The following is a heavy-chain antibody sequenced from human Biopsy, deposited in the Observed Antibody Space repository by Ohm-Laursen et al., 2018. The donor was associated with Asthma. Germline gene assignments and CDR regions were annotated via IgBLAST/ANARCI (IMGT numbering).Heavy chain of an antibody. J-gene: IGHJ4*02. CDR3: ARKAGSCISRTCYSLDF. CDR1: GGTFNTYV. V-gene: IGHV1-69*01. CDR2: VNSVFGTT. Sequence: SSVKVSCQSLGGTFNTYVIGWARQAPGQGREWMGGVNSVFGTTTYPQKFQDRVTITADDSTSTVYMELSSLRSEDTAVYYCARKAGSCISRTCYSLDFWGQGTLVTVSS. D-gene: IGHD2-2*01.